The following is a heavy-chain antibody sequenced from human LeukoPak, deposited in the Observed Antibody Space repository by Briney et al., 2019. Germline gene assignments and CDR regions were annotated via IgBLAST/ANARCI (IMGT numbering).Heavy chain of an antibody. D-gene: IGHD6-6*01. J-gene: IGHJ4*02. CDR2: ISAYNGNT. CDR1: GYTFTSYG. CDR3: ARDKGTVYSSSSGGNHIDY. V-gene: IGHV1-18*01. Sequence: ASVNVSCKASGYTFTSYGISWVRQAPGQGLEWMGWISAYNGNTNYAQKLQGRVTMTTDTSTSTAYMELRSLRSDDTAVYYCARDKGTVYSSSSGGNHIDYWGQGTLVTVSS.